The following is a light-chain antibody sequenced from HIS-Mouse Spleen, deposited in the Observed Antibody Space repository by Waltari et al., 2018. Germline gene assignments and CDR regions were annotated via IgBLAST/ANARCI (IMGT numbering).Light chain of an antibody. CDR1: ALPKKY. CDR3: YSTDSSGNHRV. Sequence: SYDLTQPPSVSVSPGQTARITCSGDALPKKYAYWYQQKSGQAPVLVIYEDSKRPSGIPERFSGSSSGTMATLTISGVQVEDEADYYCYSTDSSGNHRVFGGGTKLTVL. J-gene: IGLJ2*01. CDR2: EDS. V-gene: IGLV3-10*01.